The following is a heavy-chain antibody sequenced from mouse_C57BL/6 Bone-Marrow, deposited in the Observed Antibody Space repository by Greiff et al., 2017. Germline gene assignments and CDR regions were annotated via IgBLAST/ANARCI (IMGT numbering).Heavy chain of an antibody. V-gene: IGHV1-55*01. Sequence: QVQLQQPGAELVKPGASVKMSCKASGYTFTSYWITWVKQRPGQGLEWIGDIYPGSGSTNYNEKFKSKATLTVDTSSSTAYMQLSSLTSEDSAVYYCASHSAYYSNYGNWYFDVWGTGTTVTVSS. D-gene: IGHD2-5*01. CDR1: GYTFTSYW. CDR3: ASHSAYYSNYGNWYFDV. J-gene: IGHJ1*03. CDR2: IYPGSGST.